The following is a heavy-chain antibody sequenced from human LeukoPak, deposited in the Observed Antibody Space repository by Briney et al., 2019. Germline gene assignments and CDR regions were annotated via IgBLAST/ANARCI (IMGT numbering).Heavy chain of an antibody. CDR3: ASVDTAMETIDY. CDR1: GGSISSYY. V-gene: IGHV4-59*01. D-gene: IGHD5-18*01. J-gene: IGHJ4*02. CDR2: IYYSGST. Sequence: SETLSLTCTVSGGSISSYYWSWIRQPPGKGLEWIGYIYYSGSTNYNPSLKSRVTISVDTSKNQFSLKLSSVAAADTAVYYCASVDTAMETIDYWGQGTLVTVSS.